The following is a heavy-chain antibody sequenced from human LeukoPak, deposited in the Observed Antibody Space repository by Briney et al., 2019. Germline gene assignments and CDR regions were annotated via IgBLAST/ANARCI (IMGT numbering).Heavy chain of an antibody. D-gene: IGHD2-8*02. Sequence: SETLSLTCTVSGDSIGTYFWNWIRQSAGEGLEWIGHVYDGGRTNYNPSLKGRVTISVDTSRNLFSLMLSSVTAADTAIYYCARDFVETGVVGFDMWGQGTMVTVSS. CDR1: GDSIGTYF. CDR2: VYDGGRT. CDR3: ARDFVETGVVGFDM. J-gene: IGHJ3*02. V-gene: IGHV4-4*07.